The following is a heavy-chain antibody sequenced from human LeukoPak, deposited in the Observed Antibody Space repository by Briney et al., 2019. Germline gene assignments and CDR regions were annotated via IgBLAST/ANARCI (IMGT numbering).Heavy chain of an antibody. CDR3: AKSKQWLGSLSDY. CDR1: EFIVSINY. V-gene: IGHV3-23*01. D-gene: IGHD6-19*01. J-gene: IGHJ4*02. Sequence: GGSLRLSCAASEFIVSINYMTWVRQAPGKGLEWVSAISGSGGSTYYADSVKGRFTISRDNSKNTLYLQMNSLRAEDTAVYYCAKSKQWLGSLSDYWGQGTLVTVSS. CDR2: ISGSGGST.